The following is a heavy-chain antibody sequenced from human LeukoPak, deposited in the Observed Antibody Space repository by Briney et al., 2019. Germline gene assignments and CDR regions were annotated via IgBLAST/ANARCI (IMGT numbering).Heavy chain of an antibody. CDR3: AKDFYVYSTSTYYYMDV. J-gene: IGHJ6*03. CDR1: GFTFSDYY. Sequence: AGGSLRLSCAASGFTFSDYYMSWIRQAPGKGLEWVSYISSSGSTIYYADSVKGRFIISRDNSKTTLYLQMNSLRAEDTAVYYCAKDFYVYSTSTYYYMDVWGKGTTVTVSS. V-gene: IGHV3-11*04. D-gene: IGHD6-6*01. CDR2: ISSSGSTI.